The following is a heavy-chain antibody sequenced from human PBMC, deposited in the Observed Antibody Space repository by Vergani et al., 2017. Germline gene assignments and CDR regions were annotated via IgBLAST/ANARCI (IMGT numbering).Heavy chain of an antibody. J-gene: IGHJ6*03. D-gene: IGHD4-11*01. V-gene: IGHV4-34*01. CDR2: IDHTGRP. CDR3: ARVNTETNSHLYYYYYMDV. CDR1: GGSFTSYH. Sequence: QVQLQQWGGGLLKPSETLSLTCVVNGGSFTSYHWTWIRQSPGEGLEWVGEIDHTGRPDYNPSLKSRLTMSVDKSRNQFSLTLNSVTATDTAIYFCARVNTETNSHLYYYYYMDVWGQGTAVTVS.